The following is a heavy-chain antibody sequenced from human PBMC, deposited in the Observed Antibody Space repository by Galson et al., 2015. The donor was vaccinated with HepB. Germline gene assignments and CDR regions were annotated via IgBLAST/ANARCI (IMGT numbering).Heavy chain of an antibody. CDR3: ARVFPGVGGDFDY. V-gene: IGHV3-9*01. CDR2: ISWNSGGT. CDR1: GFTFDDYA. D-gene: IGHD3-16*01. J-gene: IGHJ4*02. Sequence: SLRLSCAASGFTFDDYAMHWVRQAPGKGLEWVSGISWNSGGTVYADSVKGRFTISRDNAKNSLYLQMNSLRVEDTAVYYCARVFPGVGGDFDYWGQGALVTVSS.